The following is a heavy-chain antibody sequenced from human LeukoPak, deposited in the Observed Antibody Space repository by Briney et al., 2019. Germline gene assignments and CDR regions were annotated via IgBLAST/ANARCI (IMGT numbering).Heavy chain of an antibody. J-gene: IGHJ6*03. Sequence: GGSLRLSCAASGFTFDDYGMSWVRQAPGKGLEWVSGINWNGGSTGYADSVKGRFTISRDNAKNSLYLQMNSLRAEDTALYHCARDSYDSSGYYYVDLMDVWGKGTTVTISS. V-gene: IGHV3-20*01. CDR3: ARDSYDSSGYYYVDLMDV. CDR2: INWNGGST. CDR1: GFTFDDYG. D-gene: IGHD3-22*01.